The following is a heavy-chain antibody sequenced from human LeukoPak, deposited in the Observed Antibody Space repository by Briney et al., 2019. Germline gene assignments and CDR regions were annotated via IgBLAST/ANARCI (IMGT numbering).Heavy chain of an antibody. D-gene: IGHD3-22*01. CDR2: IKYDGSHK. CDR1: GFSFSSYW. CDR3: ASSHDSSGND. J-gene: IGHJ4*02. Sequence: GSLRLSCVASGFSFSSYWMAWVRQAPGKGLEWAANIKYDGSHKYYVDSVKGRFTISRDNAKNSVYLQMNSLRVDDTAVYFCASSHDSSGNDWGQGTMVTVSS. V-gene: IGHV3-7*01.